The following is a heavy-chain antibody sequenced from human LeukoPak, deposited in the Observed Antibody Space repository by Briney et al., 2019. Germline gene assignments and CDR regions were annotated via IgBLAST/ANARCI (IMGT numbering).Heavy chain of an antibody. CDR2: ISYDGSNK. D-gene: IGHD3-22*01. J-gene: IGHJ4*02. Sequence: GGSLRLSCAASGFTFSSYGMHWVRQAPGKGLEWVAVISYDGSNKYYADSVKGRFTISRDNSKNTLYLQMNSLRAEDTALYYCAKDSSGGYYDSSGYYYFDYWGQGTLVTVSS. V-gene: IGHV3-30*18. CDR3: AKDSSGGYYDSSGYYYFDY. CDR1: GFTFSSYG.